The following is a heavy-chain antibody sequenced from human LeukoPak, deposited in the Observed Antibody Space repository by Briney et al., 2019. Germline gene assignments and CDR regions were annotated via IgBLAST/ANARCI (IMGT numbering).Heavy chain of an antibody. D-gene: IGHD4-17*01. CDR1: GFTFSSYS. CDR3: ARDVRNAVTRPYYFDY. V-gene: IGHV3-48*04. J-gene: IGHJ4*02. CDR2: IHAGGRTI. Sequence: GGSLRLSCAASGFTFSSYSMNWVRQVPGKGLEWVSYIHAGGRTIYYADSVAGRFTGSRDNAKNSLYLQMDSLRAEDTAVYYCARDVRNAVTRPYYFDYWGQGTLVTVSS.